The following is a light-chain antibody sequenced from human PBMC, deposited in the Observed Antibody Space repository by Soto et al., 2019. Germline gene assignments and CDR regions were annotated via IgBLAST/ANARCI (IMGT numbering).Light chain of an antibody. CDR1: QSIHSY. CDR2: SAS. CDR3: QQSYSSPLT. V-gene: IGKV1-39*01. Sequence: DIQMTQSPSSLSASVGDRVTITCRASQSIHSYLNWYQQKPGKAPNLLIYSASNLQTGVPSRFSGNASGTDFTLPISNLQPEDFATYYCQQSYSSPLTFGGGTRVEIK. J-gene: IGKJ4*01.